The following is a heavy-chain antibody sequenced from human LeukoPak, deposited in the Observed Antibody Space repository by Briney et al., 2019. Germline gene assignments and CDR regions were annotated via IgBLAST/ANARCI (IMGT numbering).Heavy chain of an antibody. CDR3: ARGRVNYYDSSGYPTRVTPDGY. CDR1: GGSFSGYY. Sequence: SETLSLTCAVYGGSFSGYYWSWIRQPPGKGLEWIGEINHSGSTNYNPSLKSRVTISVDTSKNQFSLKLSSVTAADTAVYYCARGRVNYYDSSGYPTRVTPDGYWGQGTLVTVSS. CDR2: INHSGST. J-gene: IGHJ4*02. D-gene: IGHD3-22*01. V-gene: IGHV4-34*01.